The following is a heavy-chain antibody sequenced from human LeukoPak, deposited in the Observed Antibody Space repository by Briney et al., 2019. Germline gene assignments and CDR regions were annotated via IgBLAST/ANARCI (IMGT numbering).Heavy chain of an antibody. J-gene: IGHJ4*02. D-gene: IGHD1-26*01. CDR2: IYHSGST. V-gene: IGHV4-30-2*01. CDR3: ARENWELPDY. Sequence: SETLSLTCAVSGGSISSGGYSWNWIRQPPGKGLEWIGYIYHSGSTYYNPSLKSRVTISVDRSKNQFSLKLSSVTAADTAVYYCARENWELPDYWGQGTLVTVSS. CDR1: GGSISSGGYS.